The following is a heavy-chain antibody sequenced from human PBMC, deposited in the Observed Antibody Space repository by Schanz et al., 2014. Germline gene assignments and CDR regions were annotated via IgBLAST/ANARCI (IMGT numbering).Heavy chain of an antibody. D-gene: IGHD3-10*01. CDR1: GFTFDKYA. V-gene: IGHV3-23*04. Sequence: EVQLVESGGGLVQPGKSLRLSCAASGFTFDKYAMHWVRQAPGKGLEWVSAISGGGGTIYYADSVKGRFTISRDNSKNTLYLQMNSLRPEDTAVYYCAKYRGYYRVSGSYRELEYWGQGTLVTVSS. J-gene: IGHJ4*02. CDR2: ISGGGGTI. CDR3: AKYRGYYRVSGSYRELEY.